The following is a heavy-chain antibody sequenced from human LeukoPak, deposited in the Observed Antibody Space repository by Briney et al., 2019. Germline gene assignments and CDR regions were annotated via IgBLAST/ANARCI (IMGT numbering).Heavy chain of an antibody. J-gene: IGHJ4*02. D-gene: IGHD3-9*01. V-gene: IGHV3-11*03. Sequence: GGSLRLSCEASGFTFSDYYMSWIRQAPGKGLEWVSYISSSGDNTIHADSVKGRFTISRDNAKNSLYLQMNSLRAEDTALYYCARGPTYYDILTGHLDYWGQGTLVTVSS. CDR1: GFTFSDYY. CDR2: ISSSGDNT. CDR3: ARGPTYYDILTGHLDY.